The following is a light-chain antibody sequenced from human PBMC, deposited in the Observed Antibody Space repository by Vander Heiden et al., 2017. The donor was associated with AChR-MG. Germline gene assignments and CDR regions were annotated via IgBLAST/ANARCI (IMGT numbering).Light chain of an antibody. CDR2: GAF. Sequence: EIVLTPSPGTLSLSPGERVTISCRASQSVNSNYLAWFQQKPGQVPRLLIYGAFRRATGIPDRFSGSGSGTDFTLTISRLEPEDFGVFYCLQNVSSPRTFGQGTRLEIK. V-gene: IGKV3-20*01. CDR3: LQNVSSPRT. CDR1: QSVNSNY. J-gene: IGKJ2*01.